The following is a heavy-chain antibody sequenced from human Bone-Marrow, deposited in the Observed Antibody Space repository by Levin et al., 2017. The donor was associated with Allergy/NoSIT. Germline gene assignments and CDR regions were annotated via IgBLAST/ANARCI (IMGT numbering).Heavy chain of an antibody. Sequence: GASVKVSCKTSGGTFINYPISWVRQAPGQGLEWMGGIIPIFATVNYAQKFQGRVTIDADESTRTAYMELSSLRSEDTAMYYCAREGGHCSGGNCYDAFDIWGQGTMITVSS. V-gene: IGHV1-69*13. J-gene: IGHJ3*02. CDR2: IIPIFATV. CDR3: AREGGHCSGGNCYDAFDI. CDR1: GGTFINYP. D-gene: IGHD2-15*01.